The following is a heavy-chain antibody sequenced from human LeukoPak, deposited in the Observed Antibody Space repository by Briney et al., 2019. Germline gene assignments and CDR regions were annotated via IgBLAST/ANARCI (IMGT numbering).Heavy chain of an antibody. CDR2: IYPGDSDT. CDR1: GYSFTTYW. Sequence: HGESLKISCKGSGYSFTTYWIAWVRQMPGKGLEWMGIIYPGDSDTRYSPSFQGQVTISADESISTAYLQWSSLKASDTAMYYCATSYYYGSGSYPFDYWGQGTLVTVSS. J-gene: IGHJ4*02. V-gene: IGHV5-51*01. CDR3: ATSYYYGSGSYPFDY. D-gene: IGHD3-10*01.